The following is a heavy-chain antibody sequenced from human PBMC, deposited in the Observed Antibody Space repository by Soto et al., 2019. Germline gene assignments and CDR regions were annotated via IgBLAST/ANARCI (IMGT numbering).Heavy chain of an antibody. Sequence: QSGGSLRLSCAASGFTFSSYWMHWVRQAPGKGLVWVSRINSDGSSTTYADSVKGRFTISRDNAKNTLYLQMNSLRAEDTAVYYCARDRLPTVFGVNQPPCFDPWGQGTLVTVSS. D-gene: IGHD3-3*01. CDR3: ARDRLPTVFGVNQPPCFDP. V-gene: IGHV3-74*01. CDR2: INSDGSST. CDR1: GFTFSSYW. J-gene: IGHJ5*02.